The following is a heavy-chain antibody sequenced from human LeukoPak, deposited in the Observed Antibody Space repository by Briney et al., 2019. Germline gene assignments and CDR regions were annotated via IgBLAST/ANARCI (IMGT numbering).Heavy chain of an antibody. J-gene: IGHJ3*02. V-gene: IGHV3-33*08. CDR3: ARDGDSTSYDAFDI. Sequence: PGGSLRLSCAASGFTFDDYAMHWVRQAPGKGLEWVAVIWYDGSNKYYADSVKGRFTISRDNSKNTLYLQMNSLRAEDTAVYYCARDGDSTSYDAFDIWGQGTMVTVSS. D-gene: IGHD2-21*01. CDR2: IWYDGSNK. CDR1: GFTFDDYA.